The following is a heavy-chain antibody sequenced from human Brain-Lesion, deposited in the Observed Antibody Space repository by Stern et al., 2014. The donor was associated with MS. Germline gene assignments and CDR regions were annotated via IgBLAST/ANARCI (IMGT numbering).Heavy chain of an antibody. Sequence: VQLVESGPGLVKPSETLSLTCTVSGGSISSSTYYWAWIRQPPGKGLEWIGNIYYSGFTYYNPSLKSRVTISVDMSKNQFSLKLSSVTAPDPAIYYCARHDSVPRPSQLYSARDRGPGYFDYWGQGTLVTVSS. CDR3: ARHDSVPRPSQLYSARDRGPGYFDY. J-gene: IGHJ4*02. CDR2: IYYSGFT. CDR1: GGSISSSTYY. V-gene: IGHV4-39*01. D-gene: IGHD1-26*01.